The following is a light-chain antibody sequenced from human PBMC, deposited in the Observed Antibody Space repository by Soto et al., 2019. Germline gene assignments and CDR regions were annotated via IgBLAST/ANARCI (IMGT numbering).Light chain of an antibody. CDR1: SSDVGGYNY. Sequence: QSALTQPPSASGSPGQSVTISCTGTSSDVGGYNYVSWYQQHPGKAPNLMIYEVSKRLSGVPYRFSGSKSGNTASLTVSGLQAEDEADYYCSSYAGRNNLYVFGTGTKVTVL. V-gene: IGLV2-8*01. J-gene: IGLJ1*01. CDR3: SSYAGRNNLYV. CDR2: EVS.